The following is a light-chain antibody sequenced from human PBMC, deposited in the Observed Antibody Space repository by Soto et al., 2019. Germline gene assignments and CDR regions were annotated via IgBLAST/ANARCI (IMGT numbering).Light chain of an antibody. J-gene: IGKJ2*01. Sequence: EIVLTQSPGTLSLSPGERATLSCRASQSVRNNYLAWYQQKPGQAPRLLIYGASNRATGIPDRFSGSGSGTDFTLTISRLEPEDFAVYYCQQYGSSPATFGQGTNLEIK. CDR2: GAS. V-gene: IGKV3-20*01. CDR3: QQYGSSPAT. CDR1: QSVRNNY.